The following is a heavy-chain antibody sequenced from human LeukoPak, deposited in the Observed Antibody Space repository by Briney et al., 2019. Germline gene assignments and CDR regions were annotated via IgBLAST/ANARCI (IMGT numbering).Heavy chain of an antibody. V-gene: IGHV4-34*01. D-gene: IGHD2-2*01. J-gene: IGHJ5*02. CDR2: INHSGST. CDR1: GGSFSGHY. CDR3: ARGLRYCSSTSCHRRFDP. Sequence: NPSETLSLTCAVYGGSFSGHYWSWTRQPPGKGLEWIGEINHSGSTNYNPSLKSRVTISVDTSKNQFSLKLSSVTAADTAVYYRARGLRYCSSTSCHRRFDPWGQGTLVTVSS.